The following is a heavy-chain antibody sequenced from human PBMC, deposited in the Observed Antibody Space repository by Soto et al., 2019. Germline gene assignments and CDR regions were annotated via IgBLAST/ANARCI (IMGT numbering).Heavy chain of an antibody. CDR1: GFTFSSYG. D-gene: IGHD3-3*01. J-gene: IGHJ6*02. CDR3: AKDVLRFLEWLAFYGMDV. V-gene: IGHV3-30*18. CDR2: ISYDGSNK. Sequence: GGSLRLSCAASGFTFSSYGMHWVRQAPGKGLEWVAVISYDGSNKYYADSVKGRFTISRDNSKNTLYLQMNSLRAEDTAVYYCAKDVLRFLEWLAFYGMDVWGQGATVTVSS.